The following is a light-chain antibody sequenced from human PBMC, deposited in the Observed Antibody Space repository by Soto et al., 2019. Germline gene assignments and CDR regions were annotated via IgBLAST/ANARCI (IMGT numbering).Light chain of an antibody. CDR2: SAS. CDR1: QSMSDS. J-gene: IGKJ2*01. V-gene: IGKV1-39*01. Sequence: DIQLTQSPSSLSASVGDRITITCRASQSMSDSLNWYQQKSGQAPKLLIYSASNFESGVPSRFSGGGSGTDFTLTISSLQPEDIGTYFCQQSYSNSYTFGQGTTLEIK. CDR3: QQSYSNSYT.